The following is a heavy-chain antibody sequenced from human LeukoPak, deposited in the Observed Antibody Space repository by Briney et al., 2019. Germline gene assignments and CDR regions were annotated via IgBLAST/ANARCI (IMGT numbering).Heavy chain of an antibody. J-gene: IGHJ5*02. V-gene: IGHV4-34*01. CDR1: GGSFSGYY. CDR2: INHSGST. Sequence: SETLSLTCAVYGGSFSGYYWSWIRQPPGKGLEWIGEINHSGSTNYNPSLKSRVTISVDTSKNQFSLKLSSVTAADTAVYYCARGYSSRWYFNWFDPWGQGTLVTVSS. D-gene: IGHD6-13*01. CDR3: ARGYSSRWYFNWFDP.